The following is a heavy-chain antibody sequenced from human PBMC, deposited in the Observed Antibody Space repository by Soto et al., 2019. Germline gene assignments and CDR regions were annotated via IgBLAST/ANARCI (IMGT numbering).Heavy chain of an antibody. Sequence: QVQLVQSGAEVKKPGASVKVSCKASGYTFTSYGISWVRQAPGQGLEWMGWISAYNGNTNYAQKLQDRVTMTTDTSTSTAYMELRSLRSDDTAVYYCARQGYYDSSGYPLRWFDPWSQGTLVTVSS. D-gene: IGHD3-22*01. V-gene: IGHV1-18*04. CDR3: ARQGYYDSSGYPLRWFDP. CDR2: ISAYNGNT. J-gene: IGHJ5*02. CDR1: GYTFTSYG.